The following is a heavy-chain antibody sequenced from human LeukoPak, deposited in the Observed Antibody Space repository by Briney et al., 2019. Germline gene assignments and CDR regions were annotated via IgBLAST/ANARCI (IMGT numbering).Heavy chain of an antibody. CDR1: GGSISSYY. J-gene: IGHJ4*02. Sequence: KASETLSLTCTVSGGSISSYYWSWIRQPPGKGLEWIGYIYYSGSTNYNPPLKSRVTISVDTSKNQFSLKLSSVTAADTAVYYCARGVDYWGQGTLVTVSS. V-gene: IGHV4-59*01. CDR3: ARGVDY. CDR2: IYYSGST.